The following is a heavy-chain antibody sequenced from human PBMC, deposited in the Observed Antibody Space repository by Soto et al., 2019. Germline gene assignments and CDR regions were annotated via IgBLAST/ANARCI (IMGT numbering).Heavy chain of an antibody. J-gene: IGHJ5*02. CDR1: GFTFSSYW. CDR2: INSDGSST. Sequence: EVQLVESGGGLVQPGGSLRLSCAASGFTFSSYWMHWVRQAPGKGLVWVSRINSDGSSTSYADSVKGRFTISRDNAKNTVDLQMNSLRAEDTAVYYCARVAKQLVPGSDWFDPWGQGTLVTVAS. V-gene: IGHV3-74*01. D-gene: IGHD6-13*01. CDR3: ARVAKQLVPGSDWFDP.